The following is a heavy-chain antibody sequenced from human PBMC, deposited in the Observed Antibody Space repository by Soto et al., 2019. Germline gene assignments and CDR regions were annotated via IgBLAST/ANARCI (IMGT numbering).Heavy chain of an antibody. Sequence: EVQLLESGGGLVQPGGSLRLSCAASGFTFSSYAMSWVRQAPGKGLEWVSAISGSGGSTYYADSVKGRFTISRDNSKNTLYLQMNSLRAEDKAVYYCAKRAGEEWELPAYYFVYWCQGTLVSVSS. J-gene: IGHJ4*02. D-gene: IGHD1-26*01. V-gene: IGHV3-23*01. CDR1: GFTFSSYA. CDR2: ISGSGGST. CDR3: AKRAGEEWELPAYYFVY.